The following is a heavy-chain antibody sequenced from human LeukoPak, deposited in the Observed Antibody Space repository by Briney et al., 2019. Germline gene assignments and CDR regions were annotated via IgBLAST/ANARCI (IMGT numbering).Heavy chain of an antibody. CDR3: ARLGGHALDI. J-gene: IGHJ3*02. CDR2: INPNNGGP. CDR1: GYTFTGHY. Sequence: ASVMVSCKTSGYTFTGHYIHSVRQAPGQGLEWMARINPNNGGPNFAQKFEGRVTMTRDTSSSTAYMELSRLTSDDTAIYYCARLGGHALDIWGQGTLVTVSS. V-gene: IGHV1-2*06. D-gene: IGHD3-16*01.